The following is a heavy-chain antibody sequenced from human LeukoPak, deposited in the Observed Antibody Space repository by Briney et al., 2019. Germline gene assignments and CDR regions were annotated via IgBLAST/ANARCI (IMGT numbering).Heavy chain of an antibody. CDR3: ARWPICSSTSCYRGNDY. CDR1: GYTFTGYY. Sequence: GASVKVSCKASGYTFTGYYMHWVRQAPGQGLEWMGWINPNSGGTNYAQKFQGRVTMTRVTSISTAYMELSRLRSDDTAVYYCARWPICSSTSCYRGNDYWGQGTLVTVSS. V-gene: IGHV1-2*02. J-gene: IGHJ4*02. CDR2: INPNSGGT. D-gene: IGHD2-2*01.